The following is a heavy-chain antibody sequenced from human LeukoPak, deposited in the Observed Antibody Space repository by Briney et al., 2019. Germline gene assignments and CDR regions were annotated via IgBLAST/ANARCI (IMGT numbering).Heavy chain of an antibody. J-gene: IGHJ5*02. Sequence: PSETLSLTYTVSGGSISSYYWSWIRQPPGKGLEWIGYIYYSGSTNYNPSLKSRVTISVDTSKNQFSLKLSSVTAADTAVYYCARVGVQLWFTEGGWFDPWGQGTLVTVSS. CDR3: ARVGVQLWFTEGGWFDP. V-gene: IGHV4-59*01. D-gene: IGHD5-18*01. CDR1: GGSISSYY. CDR2: IYYSGST.